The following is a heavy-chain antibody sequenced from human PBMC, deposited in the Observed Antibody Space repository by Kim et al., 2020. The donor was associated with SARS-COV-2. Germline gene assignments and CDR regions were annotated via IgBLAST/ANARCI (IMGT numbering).Heavy chain of an antibody. CDR1: GGSISSYY. Sequence: SETLSLTCTVSGGSISSYYWSWIRQPPGKGLEWIGYIYYSGSTNYNPSLKSRVTISVDTSKNQFSLKLSSVTAADTAVYYCARHIRGQQLVQDPYDYWGQGTLVTVSS. D-gene: IGHD6-13*01. CDR2: IYYSGST. V-gene: IGHV4-59*08. CDR3: ARHIRGQQLVQDPYDY. J-gene: IGHJ4*02.